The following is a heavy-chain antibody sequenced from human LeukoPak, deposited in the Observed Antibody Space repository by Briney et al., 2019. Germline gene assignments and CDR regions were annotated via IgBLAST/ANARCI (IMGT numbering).Heavy chain of an antibody. CDR3: ARGYYYGSGRELDY. CDR2: ISDSSSTI. D-gene: IGHD3-10*01. Sequence: QAGGSLRLSCAASGFSFGTYRMNWVRHAPGKGLEWVSYISDSSSTIYYADSVNGRFTTSRDNAKNSLFLQMNSLRDEDTAVYYCARGYYYGSGRELDYWGQGTLVTVSS. V-gene: IGHV3-48*02. CDR1: GFSFGTYR. J-gene: IGHJ4*02.